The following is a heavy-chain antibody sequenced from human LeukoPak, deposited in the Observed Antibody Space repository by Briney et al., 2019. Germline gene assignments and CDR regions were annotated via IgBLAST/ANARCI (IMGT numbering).Heavy chain of an antibody. CDR2: INHSGST. D-gene: IGHD2-21*02. J-gene: IGHJ5*02. V-gene: IGHV4-34*01. CDR1: GGSFSGYY. Sequence: SETLSLTCAVYGGSFSGYYWSWIRQPPGKGLEWIGEINHSGSTNYNPSLKSRVTISVDTSKNQFSLKLSSVTAADTAVYYCARRGMPYCGGDCLRGRWFDPWGQGTLVTVSS. CDR3: ARRGMPYCGGDCLRGRWFDP.